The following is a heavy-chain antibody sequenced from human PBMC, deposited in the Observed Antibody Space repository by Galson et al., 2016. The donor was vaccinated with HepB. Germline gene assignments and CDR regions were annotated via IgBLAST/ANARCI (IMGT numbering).Heavy chain of an antibody. Sequence: SLRLSCAASGFTFSSYSMNWVRQAPGQGLEWISYIGLSYSTIHYADSVKGRFTISRDNDKNSLYLQMKSLRNDDTAVFYCVRDHHFGFDNWGQGTPVTVTS. J-gene: IGHJ4*02. CDR3: VRDHHFGFDN. CDR2: IGLSYSTI. D-gene: IGHD3-3*01. V-gene: IGHV3-48*02. CDR1: GFTFSSYS.